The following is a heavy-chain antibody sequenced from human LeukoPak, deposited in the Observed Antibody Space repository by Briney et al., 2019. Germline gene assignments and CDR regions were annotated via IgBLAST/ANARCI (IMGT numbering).Heavy chain of an antibody. J-gene: IGHJ4*02. Sequence: PGGSLRLSCAASGFTFSSYAMNWVRRAPGKGLEWVSAIRGSGDTSYYADSVKGRFTISRDNSKNTLYLQLNSLSAEDTAVYYRAKGVGSSWLRSLGFDSWGQGTLVTVSS. D-gene: IGHD6-13*01. CDR3: AKGVGSSWLRSLGFDS. CDR1: GFTFSSYA. V-gene: IGHV3-23*01. CDR2: IRGSGDTS.